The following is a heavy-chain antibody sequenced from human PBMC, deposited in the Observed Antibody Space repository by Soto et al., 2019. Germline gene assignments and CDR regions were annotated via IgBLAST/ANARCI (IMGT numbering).Heavy chain of an antibody. CDR1: GYTFTSYG. Sequence: GASVKVSCKASGYTFTSYGISWVRQAPGQGLEWMGWISAYNGNTNYAQKLQGRVTMTTDTSTSTAYMELRSLRSDDTAVYYCARAGNIYYDILTGTFGMDVWGQGTTVTVSS. J-gene: IGHJ6*02. CDR3: ARAGNIYYDILTGTFGMDV. CDR2: ISAYNGNT. D-gene: IGHD3-9*01. V-gene: IGHV1-18*04.